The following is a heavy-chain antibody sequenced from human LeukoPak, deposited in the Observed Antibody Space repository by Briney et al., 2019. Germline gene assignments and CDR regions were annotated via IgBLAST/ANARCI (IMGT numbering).Heavy chain of an antibody. Sequence: GGSLRLSCAASGFTFSSYWMHWVREAPGKGLVGVSRINSYGSSTSYADSVKCRFTISRDNAKNTLYLEMNSLRAEDTAVYYCASIPGDWGQGTLVPVSS. CDR2: INSYGSST. V-gene: IGHV3-74*01. J-gene: IGHJ4*02. CDR1: GFTFSSYW. D-gene: IGHD7-27*01. CDR3: ASIPGD.